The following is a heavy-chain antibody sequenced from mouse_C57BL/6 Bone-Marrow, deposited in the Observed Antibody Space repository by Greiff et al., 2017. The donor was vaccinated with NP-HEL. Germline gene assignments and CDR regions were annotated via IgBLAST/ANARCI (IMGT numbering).Heavy chain of an antibody. CDR1: GYAFSSSW. CDR2: IYPGDGDT. Sequence: VQVVESGPELVKPGASLKISCKASGYAFSSSWMNWVKQRPGKGLEWIGRIYPGDGDTNYNGKFKGKATLTADQSSSTAYMQLSSLTSEDSAVYFCARITTVVADYFDYWGQGTTLTVSS. CDR3: ARITTVVADYFDY. V-gene: IGHV1-82*01. J-gene: IGHJ2*01. D-gene: IGHD1-1*01.